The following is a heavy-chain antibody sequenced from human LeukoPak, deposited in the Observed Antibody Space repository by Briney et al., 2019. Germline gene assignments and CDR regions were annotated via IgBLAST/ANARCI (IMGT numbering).Heavy chain of an antibody. CDR2: SRGSGDRT. CDR1: GFTFSNYD. D-gene: IGHD1/OR15-1a*01. J-gene: IGHJ4*02. Sequence: GESLKISCTASGFTFSNYDMGWVRQAPGKGLEWVSVSRGSGDRTYYADSVKGRFTISKDNSKNTVYMQMNSLRAEDTAVYFCAKGGNNGGTFDYWGQGTLVTVSS. CDR3: AKGGNNGGTFDY. V-gene: IGHV3-23*01.